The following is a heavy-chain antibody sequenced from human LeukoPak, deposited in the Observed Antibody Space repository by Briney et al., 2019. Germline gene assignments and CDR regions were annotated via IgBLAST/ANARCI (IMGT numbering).Heavy chain of an antibody. CDR2: IYSGGST. J-gene: IGHJ4*02. CDR3: ARGGRIAARPGYIGY. V-gene: IGHV3-53*01. CDR1: GFTFSYFW. D-gene: IGHD6-6*01. Sequence: PGGSLRLSCAASGFTFSYFWMHWFRQTPGKGLVWVSVIYSGGSTYYADSVKGRFTISRDNSKNTLYLQMNSLRAEDTAVYYCARGGRIAARPGYIGYWGQGTLVTVSS.